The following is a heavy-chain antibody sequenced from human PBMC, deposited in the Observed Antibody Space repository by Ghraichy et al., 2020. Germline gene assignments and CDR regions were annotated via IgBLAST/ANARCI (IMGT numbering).Heavy chain of an antibody. CDR1: GGSISSSSYY. Sequence: SETLSLTCTVSGGSISSSSYYWGWIRQPPGKGLEWIGSIYYSGSTYYNPSLKSRVTISVDTSKNQFSLKLSSVTAADTAVYYCASEVYGSGSYRYYYGMDVWGQGTTVTVSS. CDR3: ASEVYGSGSYRYYYGMDV. V-gene: IGHV4-39*01. J-gene: IGHJ6*02. CDR2: IYYSGST. D-gene: IGHD3-10*01.